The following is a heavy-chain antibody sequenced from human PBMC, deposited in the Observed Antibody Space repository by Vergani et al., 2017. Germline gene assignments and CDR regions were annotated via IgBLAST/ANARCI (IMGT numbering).Heavy chain of an antibody. J-gene: IGHJ4*02. CDR1: KSSVISNE. CDR2: INPIDSKI. D-gene: IGHD6-13*01. V-gene: IGHV5-51*01. Sequence: EVMLVLSGAEVKKPGESLKIPCKYSKSSVISNEIAWVRQMSGKGLQWMGNINPIDSKIAYSPYFQGQAIMSLDKSITTAYLQWRSLKTLDTAIYYCTKHVPCGDSACLYFDHWCQGTQVTVSS. CDR3: TKHVPCGDSACLYFDH.